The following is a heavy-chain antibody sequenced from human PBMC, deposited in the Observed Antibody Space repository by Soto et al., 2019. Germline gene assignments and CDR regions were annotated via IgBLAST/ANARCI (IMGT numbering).Heavy chain of an antibody. Sequence: GGSLRLSCAASGFTFSSYGMHWVRQAPGKGLEWVAVIWYDGSNKYYADSVKGRFTISRDNSKNTLYLQMNSLRAEDTAVYYCARDDYGDYDYYYYYGMDVWGQGTTVTVSS. CDR3: ARDDYGDYDYYYYYGMDV. CDR1: GFTFSSYG. D-gene: IGHD4-17*01. CDR2: IWYDGSNK. J-gene: IGHJ6*02. V-gene: IGHV3-33*01.